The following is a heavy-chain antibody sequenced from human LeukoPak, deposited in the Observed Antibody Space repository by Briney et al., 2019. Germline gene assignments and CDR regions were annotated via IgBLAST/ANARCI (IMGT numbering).Heavy chain of an antibody. CDR1: GGSFSGYY. CDR2: INHSGST. CDR3: ARGFGKAGLRYFDWLLRGYYFDY. V-gene: IGHV4-34*01. Sequence: SETLSLTCAVYGGSFSGYYWSWIRQPPGKGLEWIGEINHSGSTNYNPSLKSRVTMSVDTSKNQFSLKLSSVTAADTAVYYCARGFGKAGLRYFDWLLRGYYFDYWGQGTLVTVSS. D-gene: IGHD3-9*01. J-gene: IGHJ4*02.